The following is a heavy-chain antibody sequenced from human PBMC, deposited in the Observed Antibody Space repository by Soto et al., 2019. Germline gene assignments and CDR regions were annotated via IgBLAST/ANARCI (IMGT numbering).Heavy chain of an antibody. D-gene: IGHD1-26*01. CDR1: GLTFSSYW. V-gene: IGHV3-74*01. CDR3: ARGSGSNIHFDC. J-gene: IGHJ4*02. CDR2: INTDGSST. Sequence: EVQLVESGGGLVQPGGSLRLSCAASGLTFSSYWMHWVRQAPGKGLVWVSRINTDGSSTTYADSVKGRFTISRDNTKNRLYLQMSSLRVEDKAMYSWARGSGSNIHFDCWGQGTLVTVSS.